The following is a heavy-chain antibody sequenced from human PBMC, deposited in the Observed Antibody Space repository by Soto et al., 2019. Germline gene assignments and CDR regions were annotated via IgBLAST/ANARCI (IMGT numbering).Heavy chain of an antibody. D-gene: IGHD3-3*01. CDR1: GCSISSGGYY. CDR2: IYYSGST. J-gene: IGHJ6*02. Sequence: PSETLSLTCTVSGCSISSGGYYWSWIRQHPGKGLEWIGYIYYSGSTYYNPSLKSRVTISVDTSKNQFSLKLSSVTAADTAVYYCARVRFLDGYYYGMDVWGQGTTVTVSS. V-gene: IGHV4-31*03. CDR3: ARVRFLDGYYYGMDV.